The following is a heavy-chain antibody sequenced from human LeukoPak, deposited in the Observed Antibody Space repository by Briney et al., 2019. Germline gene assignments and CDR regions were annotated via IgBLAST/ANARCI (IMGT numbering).Heavy chain of an antibody. CDR1: GFIFRNFA. CDR2: ISYDGSDK. J-gene: IGHJ4*02. Sequence: GGSLRLSCAASGFIFRNFAMHWVRQTPGMGLEWVALISYDGSDKYFRDSVKGRFTVSRDNSKNTLYLHMSSLRPEDTAVYYCATPGGTGWHPLDYWGQGTLVTVSS. V-gene: IGHV3-30*03. CDR3: ATPGGTGWHPLDY. D-gene: IGHD3/OR15-3a*01.